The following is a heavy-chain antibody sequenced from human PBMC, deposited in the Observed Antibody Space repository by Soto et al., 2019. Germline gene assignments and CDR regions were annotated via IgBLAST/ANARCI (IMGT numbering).Heavy chain of an antibody. CDR1: GGTFSSYA. V-gene: IGHV1-69*13. Sequence: GASVKVSCTASGGTFSSYAISWVRQAPGQGLEWMGGIIPIFGTANYAQKFQGRVTITADESTSTAYMELSSLRSEDTAVYYCAGGDSGSYYIFDYWGQGALVTVSS. CDR3: AGGDSGSYYIFDY. D-gene: IGHD1-26*01. J-gene: IGHJ4*02. CDR2: IIPIFGTA.